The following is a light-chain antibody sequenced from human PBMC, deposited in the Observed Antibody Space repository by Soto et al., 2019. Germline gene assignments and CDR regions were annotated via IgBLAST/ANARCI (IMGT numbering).Light chain of an antibody. V-gene: IGKV3-11*01. CDR1: QSFRGL. Sequence: EVVLTQSPVTLSLSPGERATLSCRASQSFRGLLVWYQQKPGQAPRLLIYDAYNRATGIPPRFSGSGSGTDFTLTIRSLEPEDSAVYYCQQRHMWPITFGQGTRLEIK. CDR2: DAY. J-gene: IGKJ5*01. CDR3: QQRHMWPIT.